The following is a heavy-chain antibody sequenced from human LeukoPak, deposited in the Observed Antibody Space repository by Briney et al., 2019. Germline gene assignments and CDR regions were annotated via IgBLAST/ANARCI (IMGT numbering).Heavy chain of an antibody. D-gene: IGHD3-16*01. Sequence: ASVKVSCKASGGTFSSYDISWVRQAPGQGLEWMGRIIPILGIANYAQKFQGRVTITADKSTSTAYMELSSLRSEDTAVYCCAPWIQGGGVFDYWGQGTLVTVSS. CDR1: GGTFSSYD. CDR3: APWIQGGGVFDY. V-gene: IGHV1-69*04. J-gene: IGHJ4*02. CDR2: IIPILGIA.